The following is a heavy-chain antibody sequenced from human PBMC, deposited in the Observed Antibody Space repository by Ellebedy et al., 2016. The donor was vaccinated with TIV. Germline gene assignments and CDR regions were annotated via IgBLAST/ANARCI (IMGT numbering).Heavy chain of an antibody. D-gene: IGHD3-3*01. J-gene: IGHJ6*02. Sequence: SQTLSLTCAVYGGSFSGYYWSWIRQPPGEGLEWIGEINHSGSTNYNPSLKSRVTISVDTSKNQFSLKLSSVTAADTAVYYCASWRVWGQGTTVTVSS. V-gene: IGHV4-34*01. CDR1: GGSFSGYY. CDR2: INHSGST. CDR3: ASWRV.